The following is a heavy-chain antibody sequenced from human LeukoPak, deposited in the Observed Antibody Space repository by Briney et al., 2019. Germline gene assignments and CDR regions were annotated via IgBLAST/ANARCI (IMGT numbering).Heavy chain of an antibody. D-gene: IGHD2-15*01. J-gene: IGHJ1*01. Sequence: PSETLSLTCTVSGGSISSYYWSWIRQPPGKGLEWIGYIYYSGSTNYNPSLKSRVTISVDTSKNQFSLKLSSVTAADTAVYYCXXXXXXXXXCYRPENFQHWGQGPLVTVSS. V-gene: IGHV4-59*08. CDR3: XXXXXXXXXCYRPENFQH. CDR2: IYYSGST. CDR1: GGSISSYY.